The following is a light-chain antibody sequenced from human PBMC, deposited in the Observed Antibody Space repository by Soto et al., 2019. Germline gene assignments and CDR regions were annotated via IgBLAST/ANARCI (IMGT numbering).Light chain of an antibody. J-gene: IGLJ3*02. CDR2: VTRDGSH. CDR1: SGHSHYA. Sequence: QLVLTQSPSASASLGASVKLTCTLSSGHSHYAIAWHQQQPEKGPRYLMKVTRDGSHSKGDVIPDRFSGSSSGAERYLTISSLQSEDEADYYCQTWGAGIRVFGGGTKLTVL. V-gene: IGLV4-69*01. CDR3: QTWGAGIRV.